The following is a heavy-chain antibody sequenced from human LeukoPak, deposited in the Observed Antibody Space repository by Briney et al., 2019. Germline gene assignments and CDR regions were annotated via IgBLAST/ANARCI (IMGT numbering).Heavy chain of an antibody. D-gene: IGHD6-6*01. V-gene: IGHV3-21*01. CDR3: ARVGGIAARINTDY. Sequence: GGSLRLSCAASGFTFSSYTLNWVRQAPGKGLEWVSSISSSSNYIYYADSMKGRFTISRDNAKNTLYLQMNSLRAEDTAVYYCARVGGIAARINTDYWGQGTLVTVSS. J-gene: IGHJ4*02. CDR1: GFTFSSYT. CDR2: ISSSSNYI.